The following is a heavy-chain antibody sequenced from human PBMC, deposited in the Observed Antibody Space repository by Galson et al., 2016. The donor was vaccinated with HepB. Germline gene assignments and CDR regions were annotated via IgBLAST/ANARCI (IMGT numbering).Heavy chain of an antibody. V-gene: IGHV3-7*05. CDR2: IKQDGSEK. CDR3: ASLRFKGFDL. CDR1: GFTFNSYW. J-gene: IGHJ2*01. Sequence: SLRLSCAASGFTFNSYWMSWVRQPPGKGMEWLANIKQDGSEKYYVDSVRGRFTISGDNAMNSLYLHMSSLRAEDTAVYYCASLRFKGFDLWGRGTLVTVSS. D-gene: IGHD3-3*01.